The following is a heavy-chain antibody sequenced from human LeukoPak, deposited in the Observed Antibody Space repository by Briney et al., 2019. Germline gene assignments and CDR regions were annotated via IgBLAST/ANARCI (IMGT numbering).Heavy chain of an antibody. CDR3: ARRSLGDYPSFDY. Sequence: PGGSLRLSCAASGFTFSTYTMNWVRQAPGKGLEWVSSISSSSSSIYYVDSVKGRFTISRDNAKNSLYLQMNSLRAEDTAVYYCARRSLGDYPSFDYWGQGTLVTVSP. D-gene: IGHD4-17*01. V-gene: IGHV3-21*01. J-gene: IGHJ4*02. CDR1: GFTFSTYT. CDR2: ISSSSSSI.